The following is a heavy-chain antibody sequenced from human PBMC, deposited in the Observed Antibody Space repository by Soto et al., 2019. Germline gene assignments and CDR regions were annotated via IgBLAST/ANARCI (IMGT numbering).Heavy chain of an antibody. D-gene: IGHD6-13*01. J-gene: IGHJ4*02. V-gene: IGHV3-23*01. CDR1: GFTFSSYA. CDR3: AKDQYMGIAAAGTVFVY. Sequence: PGGSLRLSCAASGFTFSSYAMSWVRQAPGKGLEWVSAISGSGGSTYYADPVKGRFTISRDNSKNTLYLQMNSLRAEDTAVYYCAKDQYMGIAAAGTVFVYWGQGTLVTVSS. CDR2: ISGSGGST.